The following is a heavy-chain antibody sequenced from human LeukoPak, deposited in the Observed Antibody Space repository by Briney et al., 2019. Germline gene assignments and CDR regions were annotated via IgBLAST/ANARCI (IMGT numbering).Heavy chain of an antibody. D-gene: IGHD3-10*01. CDR1: GFTFGDYA. Sequence: GGSLRLSCTASGFTFGDYAMSWFRQAPGQGLEWEGFIRSKAYGGTTEYAASVKGRFTISRDDSKSIAYLQMNSLKTEDTAVYYCTRGTMVRGVRYYFDYWGQGTLVTVSS. CDR3: TRGTMVRGVRYYFDY. J-gene: IGHJ4*02. CDR2: IRSKAYGGTT. V-gene: IGHV3-49*03.